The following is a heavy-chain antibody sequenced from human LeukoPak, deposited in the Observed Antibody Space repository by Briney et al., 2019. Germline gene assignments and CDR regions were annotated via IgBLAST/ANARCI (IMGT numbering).Heavy chain of an antibody. J-gene: IGHJ4*02. CDR2: ISSSSSTI. Sequence: GGSLRLSCEVSGFTFSSNSMNWVRQAPGKGLEWISYISSSSSTIYYADSVKGRFTISRDNAKNSLYLQMNSLRDEDTAVYYCARVSVYGGARLDYWGQGTLVTVSS. D-gene: IGHD4-23*01. CDR1: GFTFSSNS. CDR3: ARVSVYGGARLDY. V-gene: IGHV3-48*02.